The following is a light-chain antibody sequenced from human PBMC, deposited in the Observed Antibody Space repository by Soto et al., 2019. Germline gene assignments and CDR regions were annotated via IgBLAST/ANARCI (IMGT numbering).Light chain of an antibody. CDR2: ATS. CDR1: QTVSSSH. CDR3: QQYVNSPLT. Sequence: EIVLTQSPGSVSLSPGERVSLSCRASQTVSSSHLAWYQQKPGQAPRLLIYATSSRATGIPDRFSGSGSGTDFTLTISRLEPEDFGVYFCQQYVNSPLTFGEGYKVEIK. J-gene: IGKJ4*01. V-gene: IGKV3-20*01.